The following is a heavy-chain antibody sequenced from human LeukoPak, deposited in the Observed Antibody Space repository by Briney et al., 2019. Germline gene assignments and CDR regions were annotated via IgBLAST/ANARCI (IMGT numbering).Heavy chain of an antibody. J-gene: IGHJ4*02. V-gene: IGHV7-4-1*02. CDR2: INTNTGNP. CDR1: GYTFTSYG. CDR3: ARGEEMATTLPCGY. Sequence: GASVKVSCKASGYTFTSYGMNWVRQAPGQGLEWMGWINTNTGNPTYAQGFTGRFVFSLDTSVSTAYLQISSLKAEDTAVYYCARGEEMATTLPCGYWGQGTLVTVSS. D-gene: IGHD5-24*01.